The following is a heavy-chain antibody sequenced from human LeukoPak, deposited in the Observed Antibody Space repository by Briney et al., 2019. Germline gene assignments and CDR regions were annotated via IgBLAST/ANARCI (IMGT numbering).Heavy chain of an antibody. CDR2: ISGSGGTT. V-gene: IGHV3-23*01. Sequence: RGGSLRLSCAASGFIFSSYAMSWVRQAPGKGLEWVSAISGSGGTTSYAAPAKGRFTNSRYNSKNTMYLQMNSLRAEDTAVYYSAKADGSGSYYKKGNYAFDIWGQGTMVTVSS. D-gene: IGHD3-10*01. CDR3: AKADGSGSYYKKGNYAFDI. CDR1: GFIFSSYA. J-gene: IGHJ3*02.